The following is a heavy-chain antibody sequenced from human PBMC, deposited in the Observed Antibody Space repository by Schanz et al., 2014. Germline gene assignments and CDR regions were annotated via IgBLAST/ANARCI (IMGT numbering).Heavy chain of an antibody. CDR3: VRDAGWAFGDYHDMDV. V-gene: IGHV1-18*01. D-gene: IGHD3-10*01. J-gene: IGHJ6*02. Sequence: QVQLVQSGGEVKKPGASATVSCKASGYTFNNHGISWVRQAPGQGLEWMGWISVYHGHTNYAEKVHGRVTMTTDTSTSTAYMELRSLISDDTAVYYCVRDAGWAFGDYHDMDVGGRGTSVNVSS. CDR2: ISVYHGHT. CDR1: GYTFNNHG.